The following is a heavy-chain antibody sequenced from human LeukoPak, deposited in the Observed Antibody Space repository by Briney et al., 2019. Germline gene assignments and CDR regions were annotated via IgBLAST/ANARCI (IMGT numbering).Heavy chain of an antibody. J-gene: IGHJ4*02. V-gene: IGHV3-11*04. CDR3: ATDITMIVVVADTDDY. Sequence: GGSLRLSCAASGFTFSDYYMSWIRQAPGKGLEWVSYISSSGSTIYYADSVKGRFTISRDNAKNSLYLQMNSLRAEDTAVYYCATDITMIVVVADTDDYWGQGTLVTVSS. D-gene: IGHD3-22*01. CDR2: ISSSGSTI. CDR1: GFTFSDYY.